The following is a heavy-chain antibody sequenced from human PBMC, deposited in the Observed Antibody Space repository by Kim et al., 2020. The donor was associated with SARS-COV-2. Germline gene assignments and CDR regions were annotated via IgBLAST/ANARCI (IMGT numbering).Heavy chain of an antibody. V-gene: IGHV3-11*06. Sequence: SADSLKGRFPISRDNAKDSLYLQMNSLRADDTAVYYCARDPYGSGIYVDFWGQGTVVTVSS. CDR3: ARDPYGSGIYVDF. D-gene: IGHD3-10*01. J-gene: IGHJ4*02.